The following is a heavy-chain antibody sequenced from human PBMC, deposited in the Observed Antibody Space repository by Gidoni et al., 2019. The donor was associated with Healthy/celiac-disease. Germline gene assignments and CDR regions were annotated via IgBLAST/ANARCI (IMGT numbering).Heavy chain of an antibody. CDR3: AKDLLGYSSGGDYFDY. J-gene: IGHJ4*02. CDR2: ISYDGSNK. Sequence: QVQLVESGGGVVQPGRSLRLSCAASGFTFSSYGMHWVRQAPGKGLEWVAVISYDGSNKYYADSVKGRFTISRDNSKNTLYLQMNSLRAEDTAVYYCAKDLLGYSSGGDYFDYWGQGTLVTVSS. CDR1: GFTFSSYG. V-gene: IGHV3-30*18. D-gene: IGHD6-19*01.